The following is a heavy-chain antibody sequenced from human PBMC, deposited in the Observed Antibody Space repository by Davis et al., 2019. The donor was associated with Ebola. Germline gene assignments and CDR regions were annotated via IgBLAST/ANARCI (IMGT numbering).Heavy chain of an antibody. CDR1: GGTFSSYA. J-gene: IGHJ6*02. Sequence: SVKVSCKASGGTFSSYAISWVRQAPGQGLEWMGGIIPIFGTANYAQKFQGRVTITADESTSTAYMELSSLRSEDTAVYYCARDPPTTVTTWEDYYYGMDVWGQGTTVTVSS. V-gene: IGHV1-69*13. CDR2: IIPIFGTA. D-gene: IGHD4-17*01. CDR3: ARDPPTTVTTWEDYYYGMDV.